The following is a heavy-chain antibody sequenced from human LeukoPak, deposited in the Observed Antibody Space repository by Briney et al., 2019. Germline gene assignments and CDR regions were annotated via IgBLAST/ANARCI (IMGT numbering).Heavy chain of an antibody. Sequence: APVKVSCKASGYTFTSEYIHWVRQAPGQGLEWMGIINPSDGRTTYSPNFQDRVALTRDMSTSTVYMELSGLRSEDTALYYCARGSRFLDFWGQGTLVTVSS. J-gene: IGHJ4*02. CDR1: GYTFTSEY. D-gene: IGHD2-2*01. CDR3: ARGSRFLDF. V-gene: IGHV1-46*01. CDR2: INPSDGRT.